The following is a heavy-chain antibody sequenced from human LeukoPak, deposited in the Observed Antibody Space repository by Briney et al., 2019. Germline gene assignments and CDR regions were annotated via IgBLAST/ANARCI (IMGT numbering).Heavy chain of an antibody. CDR1: GFTFSNYA. D-gene: IGHD3-22*01. CDR2: ISANGGGT. Sequence: PGGSLRLSCAASGFTFSNYAMSWVRQAPGKGLEWVSSISANGGGTYYADSVKGRFTVSRDNSQNTLYLQMNSLRVEDTAVYYCAKATKSIVVDNYFDYWGQGALVTVSS. CDR3: AKATKSIVVDNYFDY. J-gene: IGHJ4*02. V-gene: IGHV3-23*01.